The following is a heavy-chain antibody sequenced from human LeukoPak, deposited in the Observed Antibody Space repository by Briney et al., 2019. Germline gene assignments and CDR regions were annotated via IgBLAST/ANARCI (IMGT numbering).Heavy chain of an antibody. CDR3: VRDGSFDH. V-gene: IGHV1-2*02. J-gene: IGHJ4*02. CDR1: GYTFIDYY. CDR2: ISPNSGDT. Sequence: ASVKVSCKASGYTFIDYYMHWVRQAPGQGLEWMGWISPNSGDTNYAQKFQGRVTMTRDTSISTAYMELSGLRSDDTAVYYCVRDGSFDHWGQGTLVTVSS.